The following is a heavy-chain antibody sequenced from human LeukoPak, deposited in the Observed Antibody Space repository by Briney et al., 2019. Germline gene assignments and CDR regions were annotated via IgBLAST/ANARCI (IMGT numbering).Heavy chain of an antibody. V-gene: IGHV4-4*02. CDR3: ARDLVKGTTVVTKNYWYFDL. CDR1: GGSISSSNW. J-gene: IGHJ2*01. D-gene: IGHD4-23*01. CDR2: IYHSGST. Sequence: SETLSLTCAVSGGSISSSNWWSWVRQPPGKGLEWIGEIYHSGSTNYNPSLKSRVTISVDKSKNQFSLKLSSVTAADTAVYYCARDLVKGTTVVTKNYWYFDLWGRGTLVTVSS.